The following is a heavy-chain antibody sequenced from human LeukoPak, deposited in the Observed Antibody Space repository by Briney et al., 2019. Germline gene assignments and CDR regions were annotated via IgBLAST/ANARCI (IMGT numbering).Heavy chain of an antibody. J-gene: IGHJ4*02. V-gene: IGHV1-2*02. CDR1: GYTFTSYG. D-gene: IGHD1-7*01. CDR3: ARDRYNWNYGLFDY. CDR2: INPNSGGT. Sequence: GASVKVSCKASGYTFTSYGISWVRQAPGQGLEWMGWINPNSGGTNYAQKFQGRVTMTRDTSISTAYMELSRLRSDDTAVYYCARDRYNWNYGLFDYWGQGTLVTVSS.